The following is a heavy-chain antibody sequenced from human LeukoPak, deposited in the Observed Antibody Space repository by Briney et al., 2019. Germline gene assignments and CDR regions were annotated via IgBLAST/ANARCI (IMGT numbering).Heavy chain of an antibody. V-gene: IGHV1-69*06. CDR2: GTA. Sequence: GTANYAQKFQGRVTITADKSTSTAYMELSSLRSEDTAVYYCARGTYYDILTGYPRGFDYWGQGTLVTVSS. CDR3: ARGTYYDILTGYPRGFDY. D-gene: IGHD3-9*01. J-gene: IGHJ4*02.